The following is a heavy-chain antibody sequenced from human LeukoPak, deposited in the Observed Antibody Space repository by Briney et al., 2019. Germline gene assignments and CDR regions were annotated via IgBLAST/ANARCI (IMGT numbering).Heavy chain of an antibody. Sequence: GESLKISCKGSGYSFTSYWIGWVRQMPGKGLEWMGIIYPGDSDTRYSPSFQGQVTISADKSISTAYMELSRLRSDDTAVYYCARDSRKQWLVRGMTFDIWGQGTMVTVSS. CDR2: IYPGDSDT. J-gene: IGHJ3*02. V-gene: IGHV5-51*01. CDR3: ARDSRKQWLVRGMTFDI. CDR1: GYSFTSYW. D-gene: IGHD6-19*01.